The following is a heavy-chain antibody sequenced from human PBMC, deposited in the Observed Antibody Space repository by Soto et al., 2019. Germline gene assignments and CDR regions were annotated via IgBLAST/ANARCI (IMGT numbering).Heavy chain of an antibody. V-gene: IGHV4-30-2*01. Sequence: QLQLQESGSGLVEPSQTLSLTCAVSGGSISSGGSSWSWLRQPPGKGLEWIGYIYQSGSTYYNPSLKSRVNISLARSKTQFSLKLSSVTDADTAVYDCASTVCDATANMFDCWGHGTLVTVYS. CDR2: IYQSGST. CDR3: ASTVCDATANMFDC. J-gene: IGHJ4*01. D-gene: IGHD2-21*01. CDR1: GGSISSGGSS.